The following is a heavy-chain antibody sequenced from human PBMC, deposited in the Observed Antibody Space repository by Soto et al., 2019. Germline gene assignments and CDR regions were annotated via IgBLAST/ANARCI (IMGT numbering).Heavy chain of an antibody. V-gene: IGHV1-69*01. CDR1: GGTFSSYA. J-gene: IGHJ6*02. Sequence: QVQLVQSGAEVKKPGSSVKVSCKASGGTFSSYAISWVRQAPGQGLEWMGGIIPIFGTANYAQKFQGRVTMTADESTRTAYMELRRLRSEDTAVYYCARHIYGDSIYYYYGMDVWGQGPTVTVSS. D-gene: IGHD4-17*01. CDR2: IIPIFGTA. CDR3: ARHIYGDSIYYYYGMDV.